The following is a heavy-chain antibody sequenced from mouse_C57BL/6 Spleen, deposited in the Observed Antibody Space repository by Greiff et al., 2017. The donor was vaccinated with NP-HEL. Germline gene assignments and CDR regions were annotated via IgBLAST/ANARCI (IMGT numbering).Heavy chain of an antibody. V-gene: IGHV8-8*01. D-gene: IGHD1-1*01. CDR3: ARIKEDYYGSSSYAMDY. CDR1: GFSLSTFGMG. Sequence: QVTLKESGPGILQPSQTLSLTCSFSGFSLSTFGMGVGWIRQPSGKGLEWLAHIWWDDDKYYNPALKSRLTISKDTSKNQVFLKIANVDTADTATYYCARIKEDYYGSSSYAMDYWGQGTSVTVSS. CDR2: IWWDDDK. J-gene: IGHJ4*01.